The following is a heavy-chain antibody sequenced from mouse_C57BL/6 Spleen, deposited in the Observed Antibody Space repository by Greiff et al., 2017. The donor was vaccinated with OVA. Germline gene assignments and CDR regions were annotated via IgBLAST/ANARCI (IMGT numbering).Heavy chain of an antibody. Sequence: QVQLQQPGAELVKPGASVKLSCKASGYTFTSYWMQWVKQRPGQGLEWIGEIDPSDSYTNSNQKFKGKATLTVDTSSSTAYMPLSSLTSADSAVYYCSRSHDYGAMDYWGQGTSVTVSS. CDR1: GYTFTSYW. J-gene: IGHJ4*01. CDR3: SRSHDYGAMDY. CDR2: IDPSDSYT. V-gene: IGHV1-50*01.